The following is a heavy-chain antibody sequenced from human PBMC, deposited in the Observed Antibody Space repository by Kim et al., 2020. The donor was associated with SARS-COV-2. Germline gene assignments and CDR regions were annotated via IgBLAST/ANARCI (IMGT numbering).Heavy chain of an antibody. D-gene: IGHD1-26*01. V-gene: IGHV3-23*01. CDR3: GKAGPTGASRDY. CDR1: GFTFSSYT. CDR2: ITNSGDST. Sequence: GGSLRLSCAASGFTFSSYTMTWVRQAPGKGLEWVSPITNSGDSTYYAEFGKGRFTISRDNSENTLYLQMNSLRAEDTAVDYCGKAGPTGASRDYWGQGTLVTVSS. J-gene: IGHJ4*02.